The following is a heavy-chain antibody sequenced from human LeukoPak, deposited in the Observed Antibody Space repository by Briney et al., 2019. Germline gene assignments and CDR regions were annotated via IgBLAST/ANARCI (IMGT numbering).Heavy chain of an antibody. J-gene: IGHJ4*02. V-gene: IGHV1-2*02. D-gene: IGHD4-11*01. CDR1: GYTFTGYY. Sequence: GASVKVSCKASGYTFTGYYMHWGRQAPGQGLEWMGGINPNSGGTNYAQKFPGRVTMTRDTSISTAYMELSRLRSDDTAVYYCARDYRLQHDYWGQGTLVTVSS. CDR3: ARDYRLQHDY. CDR2: INPNSGGT.